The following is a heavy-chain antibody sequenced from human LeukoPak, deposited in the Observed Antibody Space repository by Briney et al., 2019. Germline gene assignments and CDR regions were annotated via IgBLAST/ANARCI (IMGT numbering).Heavy chain of an antibody. CDR1: GFTFGRYT. D-gene: IGHD3-22*01. J-gene: IGHJ4*02. CDR3: ACEENSSGYSFDY. Sequence: GGSLRLSCAASGFTFGRYTMHWVRRAPGKGLEWVAVISYDGSNKYYADSVKGRFTISRDNSKNTLYLQMNSLRAEDTAVYYCACEENSSGYSFDYWGQGTLVTVSS. CDR2: ISYDGSNK. V-gene: IGHV3-30-3*01.